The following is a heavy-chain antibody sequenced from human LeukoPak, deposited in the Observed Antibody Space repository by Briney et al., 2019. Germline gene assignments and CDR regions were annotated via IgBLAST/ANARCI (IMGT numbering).Heavy chain of an antibody. D-gene: IGHD6-13*01. Sequence: GSLRLSCADSGFTVSTNYMSWVRQAPGKGLEWVSVIYSGGSTYYADSVKGRFTISRDNSKNTLYLQMNSLSAEDTAVYYCAREGIVAAGIHYFDYWGQGTLVTVSS. V-gene: IGHV3-53*01. CDR1: GFTVSTNY. CDR2: IYSGGST. J-gene: IGHJ4*02. CDR3: AREGIVAAGIHYFDY.